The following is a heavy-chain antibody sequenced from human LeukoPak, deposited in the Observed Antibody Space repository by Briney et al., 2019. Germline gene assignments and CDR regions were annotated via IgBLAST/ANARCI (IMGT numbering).Heavy chain of an antibody. CDR1: GGSISSYY. J-gene: IGHJ5*02. V-gene: IGHV4-59*01. CDR2: IYYSGST. D-gene: IGHD3-10*01. CDR3: ARVHGSGSLT. Sequence: SETLSLTCTVSGGSISSYYWSWIRQPPAKGLEWIGYIYYSGSTNYNPSLKSRVIISVDTSKNQFSLKLSSVTAADTAVYYCARVHGSGSLTLGQGTLVTVSS.